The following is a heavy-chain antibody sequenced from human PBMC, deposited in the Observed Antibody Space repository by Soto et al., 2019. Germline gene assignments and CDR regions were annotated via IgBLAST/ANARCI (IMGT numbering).Heavy chain of an antibody. V-gene: IGHV4-61*01. CDR1: GGSVSSGSYY. CDR3: ARDRGYYDSSGYLKAFDI. D-gene: IGHD3-22*01. Sequence: NLSLTCTVSGGSVSSGSYYWSWIRQPPGKGLEWIGYIYYSGSTNYNSSLKSRVTISVDTSKNQFSLKLTSVTAADTAVYYCARDRGYYDSSGYLKAFDIWGQGTMVTVSS. CDR2: IYYSGST. J-gene: IGHJ3*02.